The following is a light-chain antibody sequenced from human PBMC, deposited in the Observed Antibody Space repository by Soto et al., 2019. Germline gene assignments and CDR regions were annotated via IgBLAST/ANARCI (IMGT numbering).Light chain of an antibody. V-gene: IGKV1-6*01. Sequence: IRITQSTCYLPPPVQDKFTITCRASQSINTYLDWYQQTSGKAPKLVIYAASNLQSGVPSRFSGSGSGTDFTLTISSLQPEDFATYYCLQDYGSPFTFGPGTKVDIK. CDR1: QSINTY. J-gene: IGKJ3*01. CDR3: LQDYGSPFT. CDR2: AAS.